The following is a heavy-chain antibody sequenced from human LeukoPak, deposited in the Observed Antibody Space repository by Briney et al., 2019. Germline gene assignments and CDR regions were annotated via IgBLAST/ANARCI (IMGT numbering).Heavy chain of an antibody. J-gene: IGHJ4*02. CDR3: ARVEYRYGNRFDY. CDR2: INHSGST. Sequence: PSETLSLTCAVYGGSLSGYYWSWIRQPPGRGLEWSGEINHSGSTNYNPSLKSRGTISVDTSKNQFSLKLSSVTAADTAVYYCARVEYRYGNRFDYWGQGTLVTVSS. D-gene: IGHD5-18*01. CDR1: GGSLSGYY. V-gene: IGHV4-34*01.